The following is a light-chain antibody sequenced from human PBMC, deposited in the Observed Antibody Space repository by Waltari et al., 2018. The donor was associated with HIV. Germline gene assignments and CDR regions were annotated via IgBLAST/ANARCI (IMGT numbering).Light chain of an antibody. CDR2: KDT. Sequence: SYKLTQPPSVSVSPGQTARITCSGDILAKKFARWFQQKAGQAPMLVIYKDTERPSEISERFSGSSSGTTVTLTIRGAQVEDDGDYYCYSAADNIGIFGGGTRLTVL. CDR3: YSAADNIGI. J-gene: IGLJ2*01. CDR1: ILAKKF. V-gene: IGLV3-27*01.